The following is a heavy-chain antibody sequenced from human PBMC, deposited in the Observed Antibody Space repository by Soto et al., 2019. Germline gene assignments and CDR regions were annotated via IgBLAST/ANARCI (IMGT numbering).Heavy chain of an antibody. Sequence: QVQLVQSGAEVKKPGASVKVSCKASGYTFTSYDINWVRQATGQGLEWMGWMNPNSGNTGYAQKFQGRVSMTRNTSVSTAYMGLSSLRSEDTAVYYCARGLCCSGGSCYPETFDYWGQGTLVTVSS. CDR3: ARGLCCSGGSCYPETFDY. D-gene: IGHD2-15*01. CDR2: MNPNSGNT. V-gene: IGHV1-8*01. J-gene: IGHJ4*02. CDR1: GYTFTSYD.